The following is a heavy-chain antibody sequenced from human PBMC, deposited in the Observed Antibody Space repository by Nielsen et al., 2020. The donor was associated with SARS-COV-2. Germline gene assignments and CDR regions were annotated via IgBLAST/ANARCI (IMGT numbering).Heavy chain of an antibody. V-gene: IGHV1-18*04. CDR1: GFTFSRHD. Sequence: ASVQVSCKGSGFTFSRHDHGITWVRQAPGQGLEWMGWVSAYNGNTHNAQKFQGRVTMTIDTSTSTAYVELRSLRSDDTAVYYCATGLGSGYYNYWGQGSLVTVSS. J-gene: IGHJ4*02. CDR3: ATGLGSGYYNY. D-gene: IGHD6-25*01. CDR2: VSAYNGNT.